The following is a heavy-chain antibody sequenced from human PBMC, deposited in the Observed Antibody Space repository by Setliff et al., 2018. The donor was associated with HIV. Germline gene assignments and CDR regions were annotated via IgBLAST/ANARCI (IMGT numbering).Heavy chain of an antibody. CDR2: SYTSGST. CDR1: GDSISSGSYY. J-gene: IGHJ4*02. CDR3: ARGSYSSSWYGSHFDY. D-gene: IGHD6-13*01. V-gene: IGHV4-61*02. Sequence: PSETLSLTCTVSGDSISSGSYYWSWIRQPAGKGLEWIGRSYTSGSTNYNTSLKSRVTISVDTSKNQFSLKLSSVTAADAAVYYCARGSYSSSWYGSHFDYWGQGILVTVSS.